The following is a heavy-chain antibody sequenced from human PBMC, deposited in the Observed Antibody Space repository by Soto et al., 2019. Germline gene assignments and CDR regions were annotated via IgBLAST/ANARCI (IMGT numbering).Heavy chain of an antibody. J-gene: IGHJ6*02. V-gene: IGHV4-34*01. CDR3: ARGVEQQLVLRYYYGMDV. CDR2: INHSGST. CDR1: GGSFSGYY. Sequence: SETLSLTCAVYGGSFSGYYWSWIRQPPGKGLEWIGEINHSGSTNYNPSLKSRVTISVDTSKNQFSLKLSSVTAADTAVYYCARGVEQQLVLRYYYGMDVWGQGTTVTVSS. D-gene: IGHD6-13*01.